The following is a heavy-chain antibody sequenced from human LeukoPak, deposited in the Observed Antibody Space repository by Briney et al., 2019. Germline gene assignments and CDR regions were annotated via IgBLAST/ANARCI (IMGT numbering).Heavy chain of an antibody. CDR3: ARDLSLGAPGGFDY. Sequence: GGSLRLSCAASGFTFSSYSMNWVRQAPGKGLEWVSTISSSSTYIYYADSVKGRFTISRDNAENSVYLQMDSPRGDDTAVYYCARDLSLGAPGGFDYWGQGTLVTVSS. D-gene: IGHD3-16*01. CDR1: GFTFSSYS. CDR2: ISSSSTYI. V-gene: IGHV3-21*01. J-gene: IGHJ4*02.